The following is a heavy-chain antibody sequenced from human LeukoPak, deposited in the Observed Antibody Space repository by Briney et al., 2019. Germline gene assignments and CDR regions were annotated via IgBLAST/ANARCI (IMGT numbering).Heavy chain of an antibody. CDR2: INHSGST. CDR3: ARKAPARYSSGWYLFDY. V-gene: IGHV4-39*07. D-gene: IGHD6-19*01. CDR1: GGSVSSSNYY. Sequence: SETLSLTCTVSGGSVSSSNYYWGWVRQAPGKGLEWIGEINHSGSTNYNPSLKSRVTISVDTSKNQFSLKLSSVTAADTAVYYCARKAPARYSSGWYLFDYWGQGTLVTVSS. J-gene: IGHJ4*02.